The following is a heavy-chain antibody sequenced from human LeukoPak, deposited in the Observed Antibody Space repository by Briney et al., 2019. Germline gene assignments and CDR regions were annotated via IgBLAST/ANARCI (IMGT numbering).Heavy chain of an antibody. J-gene: IGHJ4*02. CDR3: AKTLLTVAATDY. V-gene: IGHV3-30*18. D-gene: IGHD6-19*01. CDR1: GFTFSSYG. CDR2: IAYDGSNK. Sequence: GGSLRLSCAASGFTFSSYGMHWVRQTPVKGLEWVAVIAYDGSNKYYADSVKGRFTISRDNSKNTLYLQMNSLRAEDTAVYYCAKTLLTVAATDYWGQGTLVTVSS.